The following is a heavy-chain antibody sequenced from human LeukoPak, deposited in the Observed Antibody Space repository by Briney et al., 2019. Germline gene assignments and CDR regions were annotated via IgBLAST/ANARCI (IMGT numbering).Heavy chain of an antibody. CDR2: IYTSGST. D-gene: IGHD6-19*01. V-gene: IGHV4-61*02. CDR3: ARDRKVVKQCLVDAFDI. CDR1: GGSISSGSYY. J-gene: IGHJ3*02. Sequence: SETLSLTCTVSGGSISSGSYYWSWIRQPAGKGLEWIGRIYTSGSTNYNPSLKSRVTISVDTSKNQFSLKLSSVTAADTAVYYCARDRKVVKQCLVDAFDIWGQGTMVTVSS.